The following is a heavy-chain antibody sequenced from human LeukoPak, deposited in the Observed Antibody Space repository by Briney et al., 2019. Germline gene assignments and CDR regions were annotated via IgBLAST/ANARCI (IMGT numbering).Heavy chain of an antibody. V-gene: IGHV4-39*01. D-gene: IGHD1-26*01. CDR3: TRRGSGNGGTYAGMDV. CDR1: GGSLSSDGHY. CDR2: LLYNGNT. Sequence: SSETLSLTCAVAGGSLSSDGHYWDWIRQAPGKGLEWIGSLLYNGNTWYNPSLESRVTISVDTSENQFSLRLTSVNAADTALYFCTRRGSGNGGTYAGMDVWGPGTSVTVSS. J-gene: IGHJ6*02.